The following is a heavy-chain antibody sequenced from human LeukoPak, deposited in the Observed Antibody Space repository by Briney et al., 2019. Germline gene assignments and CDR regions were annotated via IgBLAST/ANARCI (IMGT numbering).Heavy chain of an antibody. CDR1: GFTFSSYA. CDR3: AKLNSGYSYGRPYYFDY. D-gene: IGHD5-18*01. Sequence: GGSLRLSCAASGFTFSSYAMSWVRQAPGKGLEWVSAISGSGGSTYYADSVKGRFTIPRDNSKNTLYLQMNSLRAEDTAVYYCAKLNSGYSYGRPYYFDYWGQGTLVTVSS. CDR2: ISGSGGST. V-gene: IGHV3-23*01. J-gene: IGHJ4*02.